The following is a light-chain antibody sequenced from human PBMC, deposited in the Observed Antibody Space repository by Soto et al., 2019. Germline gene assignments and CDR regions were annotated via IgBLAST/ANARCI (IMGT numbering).Light chain of an antibody. Sequence: EIVMTQSPATLSVSPGERATLSCRASQTVNSNLAWYQQKPGQAPRLLIYGASTRATDIPARFSGSGSGTEFALTISSLQSEDFALFYCQQYNNWPPYTFGQGTKLEIK. J-gene: IGKJ2*01. CDR2: GAS. V-gene: IGKV3-15*01. CDR1: QTVNSN. CDR3: QQYNNWPPYT.